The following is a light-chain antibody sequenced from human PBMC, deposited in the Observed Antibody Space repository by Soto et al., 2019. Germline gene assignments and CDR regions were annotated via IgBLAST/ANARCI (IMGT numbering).Light chain of an antibody. V-gene: IGKV3-20*01. CDR2: GAS. Sequence: EIVLTQSPGTLSLSPGESATLSCRASQSFGGSYLAWYQQKPGQAPRLLIYGASSRATGIPDRFSGSGSGTDFTLTISRLEPEDFAVYYCQQYGSSPPTFGQGTKVDIK. CDR3: QQYGSSPPT. J-gene: IGKJ1*01. CDR1: QSFGGSY.